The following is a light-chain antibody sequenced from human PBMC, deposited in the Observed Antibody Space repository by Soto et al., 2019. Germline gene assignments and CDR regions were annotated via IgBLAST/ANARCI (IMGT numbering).Light chain of an antibody. J-gene: IGKJ5*01. CDR2: LGS. Sequence: DIVMTQSPLSLPVTPGEPDSISCRSSQSLLHSNGYSYLDWYLQKPGQSPQLLIYLGSNRASGVPDRFSGSGSGTDFTLKISRVEAEDVGVYYCMQALQTPITFGQGTRLEIK. CDR3: MQALQTPIT. CDR1: QSLLHSNGYSY. V-gene: IGKV2-28*01.